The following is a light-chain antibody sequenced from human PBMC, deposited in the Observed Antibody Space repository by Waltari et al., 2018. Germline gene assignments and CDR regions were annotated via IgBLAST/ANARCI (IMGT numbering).Light chain of an antibody. CDR1: SGSIATNY. CDR3: QSYDGINWV. CDR2: QDY. Sequence: NFMLTQPLSVSESPGKTVTISCTRSSGSIATNYVQWYQRRPGSAPATVIYQDYQRPSGVPDRFSGSVDSSSNSASLTISGLKTDDEADYYCQSYDGINWVFGGGTKLTVL. J-gene: IGLJ3*02. V-gene: IGLV6-57*03.